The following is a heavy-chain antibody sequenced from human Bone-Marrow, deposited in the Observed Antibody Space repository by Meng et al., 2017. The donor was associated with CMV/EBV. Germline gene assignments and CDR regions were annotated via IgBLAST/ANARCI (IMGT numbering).Heavy chain of an antibody. D-gene: IGHD2-2*01. V-gene: IGHV3-53*01. CDR3: ARGVIVVVPNWFDP. CDR1: GFTVSSNY. Sequence: GSLRLSCAASGFTVSSNYMSWVRQAPGKGLEWVSVIYSGGSTYYADSVKGRFTISRDNSKNTLYLQMNSLRVEDTAVYYCARGVIVVVPNWFDPWGQGTLVTVSS. J-gene: IGHJ5*02. CDR2: IYSGGST.